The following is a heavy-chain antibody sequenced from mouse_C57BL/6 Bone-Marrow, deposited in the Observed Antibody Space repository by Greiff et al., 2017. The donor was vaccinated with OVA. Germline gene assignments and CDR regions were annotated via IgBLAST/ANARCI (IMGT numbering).Heavy chain of an antibody. CDR3: AREGYYGSSYADYFDY. CDR1: GFTFSDYG. V-gene: IGHV5-17*01. CDR2: ISSGSSTI. Sequence: EVKLVESGGGLVKPGGSLKLSCAASGFTFSDYGMHWVRQAPEKGLEWVAYISSGSSTIYYADTVKGRFTISRDTAKITLFLQMTSLRSEDTAMYYCAREGYYGSSYADYFDYWGQGTTLTVSS. D-gene: IGHD1-1*01. J-gene: IGHJ2*01.